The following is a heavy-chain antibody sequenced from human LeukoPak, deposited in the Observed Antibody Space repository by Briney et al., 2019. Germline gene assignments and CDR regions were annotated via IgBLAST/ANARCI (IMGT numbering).Heavy chain of an antibody. D-gene: IGHD4-11*01. J-gene: IGHJ4*02. CDR3: ARGSGDYSNPYYSDY. Sequence: GGSLRLSCAASGFTFSSYDMHWVRQATGKGLEWVSAIGTAGDTYYPGSVKGRFTISRENAKNSLYLQMNSLRAGDTAVYYCARGSGDYSNPYYSDYWGQGTLVTVSS. V-gene: IGHV3-13*01. CDR1: GFTFSSYD. CDR2: IGTAGDT.